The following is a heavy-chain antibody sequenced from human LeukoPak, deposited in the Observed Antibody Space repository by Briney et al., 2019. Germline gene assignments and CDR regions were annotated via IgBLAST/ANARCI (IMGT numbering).Heavy chain of an antibody. CDR2: ISGSGGST. Sequence: GGSLRLSCEGSAFIFSGHWMNWVRQAPGKGLEWVSAISGSGGSTYYADSVKGRFTISRDNSKNTLYLQMNSLRAEDTAVYYCAKAPFYYYDSSGYYYVWGQGTLVTVSS. J-gene: IGHJ4*02. D-gene: IGHD3-22*01. CDR3: AKAPFYYYDSSGYYYV. CDR1: AFIFSGHW. V-gene: IGHV3-23*01.